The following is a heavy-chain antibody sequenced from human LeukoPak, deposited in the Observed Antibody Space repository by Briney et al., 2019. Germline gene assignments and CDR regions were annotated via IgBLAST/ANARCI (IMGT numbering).Heavy chain of an antibody. CDR1: GGSISSGGYY. CDR3: ARVGWFGEYSLDY. Sequence: SETLSLTCTVSGGSISSGGYYWSWIRQHPGKGLEWIGYIYYSGSTYYNPSLKSRVTISVDTSKNQFSLKLSSVTAADTAVYYCARVGWFGEYSLDYWGQGTLVTVSS. V-gene: IGHV4-31*03. J-gene: IGHJ4*02. D-gene: IGHD3-10*01. CDR2: IYYSGST.